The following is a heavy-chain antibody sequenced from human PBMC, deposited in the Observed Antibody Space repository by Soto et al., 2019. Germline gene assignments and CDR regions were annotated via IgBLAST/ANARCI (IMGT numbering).Heavy chain of an antibody. CDR1: GGSISSYY. CDR2: IYYSGST. Sequence: SETLSLTCTVSGGSISSYYWSWIRQPPGKGLEWIGYIYYSGSTNYNPSLKSRVTISVDTSKNQFSLKLSSVTAADTAVYYCARWGAAAKPPRYYYYGMDVWGQGTTVTVSS. D-gene: IGHD2-2*01. J-gene: IGHJ6*02. CDR3: ARWGAAAKPPRYYYYGMDV. V-gene: IGHV4-59*08.